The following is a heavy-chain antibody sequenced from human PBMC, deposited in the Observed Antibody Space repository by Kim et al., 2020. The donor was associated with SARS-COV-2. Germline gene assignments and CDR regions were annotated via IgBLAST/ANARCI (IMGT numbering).Heavy chain of an antibody. CDR2: ISSSSSYI. J-gene: IGHJ6*02. D-gene: IGHD2-21*02. V-gene: IGHV3-21*01. CDR1: GFSFNSYS. CDR3: ARVPREAYCGGDCYSTYYGMDV. Sequence: GGSLRLSCAASGFSFNSYSMNWVRQAPGKGLEWVSSISSSSSYIYYADSVKGRFTISRDNAENSLYLQMNSLRAEDTAMYYCARVPREAYCGGDCYSTYYGMDVWGQGTTVIVSS.